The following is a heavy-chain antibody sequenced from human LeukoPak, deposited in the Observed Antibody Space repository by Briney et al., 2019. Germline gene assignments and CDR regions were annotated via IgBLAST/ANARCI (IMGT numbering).Heavy chain of an antibody. J-gene: IGHJ6*03. CDR3: AARYYDFWSGYYTDGYYYYMDV. CDR1: GLTFSSYA. D-gene: IGHD3-3*01. V-gene: IGHV3-23*01. Sequence: PGGPLRLSCAASGLTFSSYAMSWVRQAPGKGLEWVSAISGSGGSTYYADSVKGRFTISRDNSKNTLYLQMNSLRAEDTGVYYCAARYYDFWSGYYTDGYYYYMDVWGKGTTVTVSS. CDR2: ISGSGGST.